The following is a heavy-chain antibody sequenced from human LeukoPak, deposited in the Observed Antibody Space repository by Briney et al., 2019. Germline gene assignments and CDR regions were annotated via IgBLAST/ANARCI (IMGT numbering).Heavy chain of an antibody. Sequence: ASVKVSCKASGYTITTYYIHWVRQAPGQGLEWMGIINPSGGSTTYAQKFQGRVTMTRDTFTSTVYMELSSLRSEDTAVYYCARGTKSDVDYCSGGSCYLHWFDPWGQGILVTVSS. J-gene: IGHJ5*02. CDR2: INPSGGST. CDR3: ARGTKSDVDYCSGGSCYLHWFDP. V-gene: IGHV1-46*01. D-gene: IGHD2-15*01. CDR1: GYTITTYY.